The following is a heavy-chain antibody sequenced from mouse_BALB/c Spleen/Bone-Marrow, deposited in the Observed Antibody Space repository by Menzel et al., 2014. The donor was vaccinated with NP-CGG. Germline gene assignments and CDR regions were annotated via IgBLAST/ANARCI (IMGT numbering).Heavy chain of an antibody. CDR3: ARDDYAY. CDR2: IYPSTSYT. V-gene: IGHV1-7*01. Sequence: QVQLQQSGAELAKPGASVKMSCKASGYTFTSYWMHWVKQRPGQGLEWIGYIYPSTSYTEHNQKFKDKAIMTADKSSSTAYMQLSSLTSEDSAVYCCARDDYAYWGQGTLVTVSA. J-gene: IGHJ3*01. D-gene: IGHD2-4*01. CDR1: GYTFTSYW.